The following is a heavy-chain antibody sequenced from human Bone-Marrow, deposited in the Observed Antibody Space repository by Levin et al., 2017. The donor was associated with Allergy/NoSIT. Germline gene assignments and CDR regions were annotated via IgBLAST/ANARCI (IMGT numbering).Heavy chain of an antibody. J-gene: IGHJ4*02. CDR3: ASNRDCIGGRCYSV. V-gene: IGHV3-53*01. CDR1: GFTVSNNY. D-gene: IGHD2-15*01. CDR2: IYSGGTT. Sequence: PGGSLRLSCAASGFTVSNNYMRWVRQAPGKGLEWVSLIYSGGTTYYADSVKGRFTISRDNSKNTVYLQMNSLRAEDTAVYYCASNRDCIGGRCYSVWGQGTLVTVSS.